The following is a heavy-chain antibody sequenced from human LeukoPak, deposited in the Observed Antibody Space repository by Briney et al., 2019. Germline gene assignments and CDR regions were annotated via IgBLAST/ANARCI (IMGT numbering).Heavy chain of an antibody. Sequence: GASVKVSCKASGYTFTSYDINWVRQATGQGLEWMGWMNTNSGNTGYSQNFQGRVTMTRDTSISTAYMELSSLMSEDTAVYYCARGLPKAVFGMVIEDWGQGTLVTVSS. CDR1: GYTFTSYD. V-gene: IGHV1-8*01. CDR3: ARGLPKAVFGMVIED. J-gene: IGHJ1*01. CDR2: MNTNSGNT. D-gene: IGHD3-3*01.